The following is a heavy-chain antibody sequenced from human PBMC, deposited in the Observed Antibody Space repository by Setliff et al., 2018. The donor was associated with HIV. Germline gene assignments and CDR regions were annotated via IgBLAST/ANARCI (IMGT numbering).Heavy chain of an antibody. J-gene: IGHJ5*02. Sequence: LRLSCTASGFTFGEYAMSWVRQAPGKGLEWLGLIRSKTYGGTTEYAASVKGRFIISRDDSKSIAYLQMNGLKTEDTAVYYCTRDKSNWIDPWGQGTLVTVSS. CDR3: TRDKSNWIDP. V-gene: IGHV3-49*04. CDR2: IRSKTYGGTT. CDR1: GFTFGEYA.